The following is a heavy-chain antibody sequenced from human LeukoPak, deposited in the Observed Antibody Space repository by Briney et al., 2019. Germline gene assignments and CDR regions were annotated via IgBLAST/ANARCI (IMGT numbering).Heavy chain of an antibody. CDR1: GYSFTTYW. V-gene: IGHV5-51*01. Sequence: GESLEFSCKGSGYSFTTYWIGWVRQMPGKGLEWTGIIYPGDSDTRYSPSFQGQVTISADKSISTAYLQWRSLKASDTAMYYCARSGGIAARPGDAFDIWGQGTMVTLSS. D-gene: IGHD6-6*01. CDR2: IYPGDSDT. J-gene: IGHJ3*02. CDR3: ARSGGIAARPGDAFDI.